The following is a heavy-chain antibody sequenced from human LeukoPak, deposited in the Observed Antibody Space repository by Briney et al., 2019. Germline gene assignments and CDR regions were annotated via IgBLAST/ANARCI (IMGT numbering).Heavy chain of an antibody. D-gene: IGHD2-2*02. V-gene: IGHV4-34*01. Sequence: SETLSLTCAVYGGSFSGYYWSWIRQPPGKGLEWIGEINHSGSTNYNPSLKSRVTISVDTSKNQFSLKLSSVTAADTAVYYCARGFGGYCSSTSCYRHWFDPWGQGTLVTVSS. CDR2: INHSGST. CDR1: GGSFSGYY. CDR3: ARGFGGYCSSTSCYRHWFDP. J-gene: IGHJ5*02.